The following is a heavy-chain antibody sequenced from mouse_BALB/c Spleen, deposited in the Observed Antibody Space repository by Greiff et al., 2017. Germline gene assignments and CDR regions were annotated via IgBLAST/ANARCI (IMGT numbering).Heavy chain of an antibody. D-gene: IGHD2-1*01. Sequence: VQLQQSGAELVKPGASVKLSCTASGFYIKDTYMHWVKQRPEQGLEWIGRIDPANGNTKYDPKFQGKATITADTSSNTAYLQLSSLTSEDTAVYYCARERGNYEFAYWGQGTLVTVSA. CDR3: ARERGNYEFAY. CDR2: IDPANGNT. J-gene: IGHJ3*01. V-gene: IGHV14-3*02. CDR1: GFYIKDTY.